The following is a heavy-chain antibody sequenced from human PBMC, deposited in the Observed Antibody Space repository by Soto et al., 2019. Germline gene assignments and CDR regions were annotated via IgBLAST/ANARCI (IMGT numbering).Heavy chain of an antibody. V-gene: IGHV1-46*01. CDR3: ARTRDNNINYYYALDV. D-gene: IGHD1-20*01. J-gene: IGHJ6*02. CDR2: INPSGGST. CDR1: GYTFTSYY. Sequence: GASVKGSCKASGYTFTSYYMHWVRQAPGQGLEWMGIINPSGGSTNYSPSLKSRVTISLDTSKDQFSLRLTSATAADTAVYYCARTRDNNINYYYALDVWGQGTTVTVSS.